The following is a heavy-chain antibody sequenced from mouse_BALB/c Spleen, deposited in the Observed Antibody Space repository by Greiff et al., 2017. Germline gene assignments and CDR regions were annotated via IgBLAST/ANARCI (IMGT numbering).Heavy chain of an antibody. D-gene: IGHD2-1*01. V-gene: IGHV2-6-7*01. CDR2: IWGDGST. Sequence: QVQLMESGPGLVAPSQSLSITCTVSGFSLTGYGVNWVRQPPGKGLEWLGMIWGDGSTDYNSALKSRLSISKDNSKSQVFLKMNSLQTDDTARYYCASLYGNYPSYAMDYWGQGTSVTVSS. CDR1: GFSLTGYG. CDR3: ASLYGNYPSYAMDY. J-gene: IGHJ4*01.